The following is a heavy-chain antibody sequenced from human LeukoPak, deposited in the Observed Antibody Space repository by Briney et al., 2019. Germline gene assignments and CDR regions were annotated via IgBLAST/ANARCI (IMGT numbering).Heavy chain of an antibody. V-gene: IGHV3-23*01. CDR2: ISGSGGST. CDR3: AKDRRRTWLAKTGGPFFDY. J-gene: IGHJ4*02. Sequence: GGSLRLPCAASGFTFSSYAMSWVRQAPGKGLEWVSAISGSGGSTYYADSVKGRFTISRDNSKNTLYLQMNSLRAEDTAVYYCAKDRRRTWLAKTGGPFFDYWGQGTLVTVSS. D-gene: IGHD7-27*01. CDR1: GFTFSSYA.